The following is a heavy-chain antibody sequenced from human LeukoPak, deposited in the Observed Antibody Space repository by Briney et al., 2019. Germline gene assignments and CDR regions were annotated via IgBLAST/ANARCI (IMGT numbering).Heavy chain of an antibody. V-gene: IGHV7-4-1*02. Sequence: ASVKVSCKASGYTFISYTMNWVRQAPVQGLEWMGWINTNTGNPTYAQGFTGRFVFSLDTSVSTAYLQISSLKAEDTAVYYCARDRLQWLVRAFDYWGQGTLVTVSS. CDR2: INTNTGNP. D-gene: IGHD6-19*01. CDR3: ARDRLQWLVRAFDY. CDR1: GYTFISYT. J-gene: IGHJ4*02.